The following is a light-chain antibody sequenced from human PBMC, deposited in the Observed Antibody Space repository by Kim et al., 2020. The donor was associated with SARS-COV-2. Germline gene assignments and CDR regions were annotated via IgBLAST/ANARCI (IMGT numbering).Light chain of an antibody. CDR2: PKA. Sequence: QRVTVSCTGSGSNLGSGFDVHWYQHLPGAAPKLIIYPKANRPSGVPDRFSGSKSGTAASLAITGLLAEDEAEYYCQSYDTALSAVVFGGGTKLTVL. V-gene: IGLV1-40*01. J-gene: IGLJ2*01. CDR1: GSNLGSGFD. CDR3: QSYDTALSAVV.